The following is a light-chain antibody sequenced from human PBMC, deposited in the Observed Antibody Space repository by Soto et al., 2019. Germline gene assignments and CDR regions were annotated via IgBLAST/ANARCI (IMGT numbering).Light chain of an antibody. Sequence: DIQMTQSPSTLSASVGDRVTITCRASQSISNWLAWYQQRPGKAPKLLIYDASTLESWVPSRFSGSGSGTEFTLTISGLRPDDFATYSCQQYNTYSYTFGQGTKLEIK. CDR2: DAS. V-gene: IGKV1-5*01. CDR1: QSISNW. J-gene: IGKJ2*01. CDR3: QQYNTYSYT.